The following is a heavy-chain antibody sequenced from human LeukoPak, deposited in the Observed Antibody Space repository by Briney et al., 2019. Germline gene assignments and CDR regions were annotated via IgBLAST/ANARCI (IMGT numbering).Heavy chain of an antibody. CDR3: AKVTDGSTTY. D-gene: IGHD1-1*01. CDR2: IGGSGANT. Sequence: ETLSLTCTVSGGSISSSSYYWGWIRQPPGKGLEWVSAIGGSGANTYYADSVKGRFTISRDNSKTTLYLQMNSLRAEDTAVYYCAKVTDGSTTYWCQGTLVTVSS. J-gene: IGHJ4*02. CDR1: GGSISSSSYY. V-gene: IGHV3-23*01.